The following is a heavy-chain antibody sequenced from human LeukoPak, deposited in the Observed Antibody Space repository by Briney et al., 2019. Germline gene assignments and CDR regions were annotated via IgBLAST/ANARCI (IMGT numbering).Heavy chain of an antibody. CDR1: GFTFSDYY. CDR3: ARDENCGGDCYPDY. CDR2: ISSSNSEK. J-gene: IGHJ4*02. Sequence: PGGSLRLSCAASGFTFSDYYMSWVRQAPGKGLEWVSYISSSNSEKNYADSVRGGFTISRDNAKNSLYLQMNSLRVEDTAVYYCARDENCGGDCYPDYWGQGTLVTVSS. V-gene: IGHV3-11*05. D-gene: IGHD2-21*02.